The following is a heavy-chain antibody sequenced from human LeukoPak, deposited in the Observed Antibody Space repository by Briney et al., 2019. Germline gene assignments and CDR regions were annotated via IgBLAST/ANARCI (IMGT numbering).Heavy chain of an antibody. D-gene: IGHD3-3*01. V-gene: IGHV3-11*01. CDR1: GFTVSTNY. CDR2: ISSSGSTI. J-gene: IGHJ4*02. CDR3: ARVRIYDFWSPISH. Sequence: GGSLRLSCAASGFTVSTNYMSWIRQAPGKGLEWVSYISSSGSTIYYADSVKGRFTISRDNAKNSLYLQMNSLRAEDTAVYYCARVRIYDFWSPISHWGQGTLVTVSS.